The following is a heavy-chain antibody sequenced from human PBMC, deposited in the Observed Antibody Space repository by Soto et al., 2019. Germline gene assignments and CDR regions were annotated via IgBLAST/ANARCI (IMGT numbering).Heavy chain of an antibody. CDR3: ARDPLWGTAMVLWYFDL. CDR1: GFTFSSYA. CDR2: ISYDGSNK. Sequence: QVQLVESGGGVVQPGRSLRLSCAASGFTFSSYAMHWVRQAPGKGLEWVAVISYDGSNKYYADSVKGRFTISRDNSAGXXYLQMSSLRAEDTVVYYCARDPLWGTAMVLWYFDLWGRGTLVTVSS. V-gene: IGHV3-30-3*01. J-gene: IGHJ2*01. D-gene: IGHD5-18*01.